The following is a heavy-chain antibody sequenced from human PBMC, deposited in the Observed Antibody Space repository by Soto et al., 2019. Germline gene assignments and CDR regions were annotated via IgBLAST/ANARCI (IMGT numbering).Heavy chain of an antibody. V-gene: IGHV1-18*01. CDR1: GYTFTSYG. Sequence: ASVKVSCKASGYTFTSYGISWVRQAPGQGLEWMGWISAYNGNTNYAQKLQGRVTMTTDTSTSTAYMELRSLRSDDTAVYYCARARPGSMVRGVIIRVFDYWGQGTLVTVSS. CDR2: ISAYNGNT. D-gene: IGHD3-10*01. J-gene: IGHJ4*02. CDR3: ARARPGSMVRGVIIRVFDY.